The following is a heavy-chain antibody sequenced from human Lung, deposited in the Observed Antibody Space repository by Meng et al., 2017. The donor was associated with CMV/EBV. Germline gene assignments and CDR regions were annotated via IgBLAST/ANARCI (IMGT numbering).Heavy chain of an antibody. Sequence: LSLXCAASGFTFDDYAMHWVRQAPGKGLEWVSGISWNSGSIGYADSVKGRFTISRDNAKNSLYLQMNSLRAEDMALYYCAKGLYGGNSGGFDYWGQGTXVTVSS. D-gene: IGHD4-23*01. CDR3: AKGLYGGNSGGFDY. CDR2: ISWNSGSI. J-gene: IGHJ4*02. CDR1: GFTFDDYA. V-gene: IGHV3-9*03.